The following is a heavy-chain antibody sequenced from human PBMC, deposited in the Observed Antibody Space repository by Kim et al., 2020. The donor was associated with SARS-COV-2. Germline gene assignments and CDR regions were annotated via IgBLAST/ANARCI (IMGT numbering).Heavy chain of an antibody. CDR3: ARAPDSYGYYYYGMDV. Sequence: ASVKVSCKASGYTFTSYGISWVRQAPGQGLEWMGRISAYNGNTNYAQKLQGRVTMTTDTSTSTAYMELRSLRSDDTAVYYCARAPDSYGYYYYGMDVWGQGTTVTVS. V-gene: IGHV1-18*01. CDR2: ISAYNGNT. D-gene: IGHD5-18*01. J-gene: IGHJ6*02. CDR1: GYTFTSYG.